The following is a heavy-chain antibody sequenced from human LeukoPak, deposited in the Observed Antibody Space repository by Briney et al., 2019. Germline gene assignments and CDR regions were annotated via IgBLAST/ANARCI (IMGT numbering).Heavy chain of an antibody. J-gene: IGHJ5*02. D-gene: IGHD2-2*01. CDR2: ISSSSSYI. Sequence: GGSLRLSCAASGFTFSSYSMNWVRQAPGKGLEWVSSISSSSSYIYYADSVKGRFTISRDNAKNSLYLQMNSLRAEDTAVYYCARACQTGDIVVVPAAPLGNWFDPWGQGTLVTVSS. CDR3: ARACQTGDIVVVPAAPLGNWFDP. CDR1: GFTFSSYS. V-gene: IGHV3-21*01.